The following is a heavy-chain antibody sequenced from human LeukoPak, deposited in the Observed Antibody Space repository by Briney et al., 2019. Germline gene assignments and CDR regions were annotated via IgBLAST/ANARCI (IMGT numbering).Heavy chain of an antibody. CDR1: GFTFSSYS. Sequence: GGSLRLSCAASGFTFSSYSMNWVRQAPGKGLEWVSSISSSSSYIYYADSVKGRFTISRDNAKNSLYLQMNSLRAEDTAVYYCARDLTTVSPGGYWGQGTLVTVSS. CDR3: ARDLTTVSPGGY. CDR2: ISSSSSYI. V-gene: IGHV3-21*01. J-gene: IGHJ4*02. D-gene: IGHD4-17*01.